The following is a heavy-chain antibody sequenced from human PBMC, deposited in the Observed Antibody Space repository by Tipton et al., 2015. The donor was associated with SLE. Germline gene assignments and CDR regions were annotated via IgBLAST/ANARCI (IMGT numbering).Heavy chain of an antibody. CDR1: GGSISSHY. CDR2: IYYSGST. J-gene: IGHJ4*02. D-gene: IGHD3-10*01. V-gene: IGHV4-59*11. CDR3: ARQRDYYGSGSMRYYFDY. Sequence: TLSLTCTVSGGSISSHYWSWIRQPPGKGLEWIGYIYYSGSTNYNPSLKSRVTISVDTSKNQFSLKLSSVTAADTAVYYCARQRDYYGSGSMRYYFDYWGQGTLVTVSS.